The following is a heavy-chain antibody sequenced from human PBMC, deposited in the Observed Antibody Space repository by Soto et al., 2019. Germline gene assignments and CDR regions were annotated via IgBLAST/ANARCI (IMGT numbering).Heavy chain of an antibody. D-gene: IGHD2-15*01. J-gene: IGHJ3*02. Sequence: GGSLRLSCASSGFTFSDYYMSWIRQAPGKGLEWVSYISSSGSTIYYADSVKGRSTISRDNAKNSLYLQMNSLRAEDTAVYYCTRGYCSGGSCYEGPEAFDIWGQGTMVTVSS. CDR3: TRGYCSGGSCYEGPEAFDI. V-gene: IGHV3-11*01. CDR2: ISSSGSTI. CDR1: GFTFSDYY.